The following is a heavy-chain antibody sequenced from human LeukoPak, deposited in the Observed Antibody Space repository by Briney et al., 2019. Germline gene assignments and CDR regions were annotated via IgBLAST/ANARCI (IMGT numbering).Heavy chain of an antibody. D-gene: IGHD2-2*01. J-gene: IGHJ1*01. CDR1: GFTFSSYA. Sequence: PGGSLRLSCAASGFTFSSYAMGWVRHAPAKGLEGFSAISGSGGSTYYADSVKGRFTISRDNSKNTLYLQMNSLRAENTAVYYCTKEDCCSGSSYSPTPMGLHPWGQGNLVPVSS. V-gene: IGHV3-23*01. CDR3: TKEDCCSGSSYSPTPMGLHP. CDR2: ISGSGGST.